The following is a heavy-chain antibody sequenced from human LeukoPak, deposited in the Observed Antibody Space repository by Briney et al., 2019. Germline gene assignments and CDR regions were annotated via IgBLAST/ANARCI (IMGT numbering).Heavy chain of an antibody. CDR3: ARESGSHYGFGH. Sequence: PGRSLRLSCAASGFTFSSYGMHWVRQAPGKGLEWVAVIWYDGSNKYYADSVKGRFTISRDNSKNTLYLQMNSLRVEDTAVYYCARESGSHYGFGHWGQGTLVTVSS. J-gene: IGHJ4*02. CDR1: GFTFSSYG. V-gene: IGHV3-33*01. CDR2: IWYDGSNK. D-gene: IGHD1-26*01.